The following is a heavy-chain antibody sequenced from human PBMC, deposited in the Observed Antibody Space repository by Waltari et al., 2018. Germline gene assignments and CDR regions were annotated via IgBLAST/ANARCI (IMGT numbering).Heavy chain of an antibody. D-gene: IGHD5-18*01. J-gene: IGHJ4*02. CDR2: ISAYNGNT. CDR1: GYTFTRYG. CDR3: ARDSRWDTAMVPGELAY. V-gene: IGHV1-18*01. Sequence: QVQLVQSGAEVKKPGASVKVSCKASGYTFTRYGINWVRQAPGQGLEWMGWISAYNGNTNYAQKLQGRVTMTTDTSTSTAYMELRSLRSDDTAVYYCARDSRWDTAMVPGELAYWGQGTLVTVSS.